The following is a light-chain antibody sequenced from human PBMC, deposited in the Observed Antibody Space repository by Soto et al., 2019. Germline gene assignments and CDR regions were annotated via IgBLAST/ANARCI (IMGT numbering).Light chain of an antibody. CDR3: NSYTISTTYV. CDR2: GVT. J-gene: IGLJ1*01. V-gene: IGLV2-14*03. CDR1: SSDVGHSNH. Sequence: QSALTQPASVSGSPGQSITISCTGSSSDVGHSNHVSWYQQHPGKAPKLIIYGVTNRPSGISNRFSGSKSGSTASLTISGLQPEDEADYYCNSYTISTTYVFGTGTKVTGL.